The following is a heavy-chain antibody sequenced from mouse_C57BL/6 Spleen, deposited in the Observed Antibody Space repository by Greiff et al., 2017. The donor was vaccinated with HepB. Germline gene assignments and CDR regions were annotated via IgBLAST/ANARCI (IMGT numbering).Heavy chain of an antibody. CDR3: ARDYYGSRNFDY. D-gene: IGHD1-1*01. J-gene: IGHJ2*01. Sequence: EVKVVESGGDLVKPGGSLKLSCAVSGFTFSSYGMSWVRQTPDKRLEWVATISSGGSYTYYPDSVKGRFTISRDNATNTLYLQMSSLKSEDTAMYYCARDYYGSRNFDYWGQGTTLTVSS. CDR2: ISSGGSYT. CDR1: GFTFSSYG. V-gene: IGHV5-6*01.